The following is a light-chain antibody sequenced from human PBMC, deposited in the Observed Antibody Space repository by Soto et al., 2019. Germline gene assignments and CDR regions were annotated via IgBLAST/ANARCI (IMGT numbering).Light chain of an antibody. Sequence: EIVMTQSPATLSLSPGERATLSCRASQSVYNKLAWYQQKPGQAPRLLIYDTSNRATGIPARFSGSGSGTEFTLTISSLQSEDFALYYCQQYAYWPTFGQGTKVEIK. CDR2: DTS. V-gene: IGKV3-15*01. CDR3: QQYAYWPT. J-gene: IGKJ1*01. CDR1: QSVYNK.